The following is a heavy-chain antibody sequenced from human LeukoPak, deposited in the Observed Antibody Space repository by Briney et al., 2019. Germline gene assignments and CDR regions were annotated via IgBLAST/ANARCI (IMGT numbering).Heavy chain of an antibody. J-gene: IGHJ3*02. CDR3: ARGWTSYYGSGSPDAFDI. V-gene: IGHV3-30*02. Sequence: GGSLRLSCAASGFTFSSYSMHWVRQAPGKGLEWVAFIRYDGSNKYYRDSVKGRFTISRDNSKNTLYLQMNSLRAEDTAVYYCARGWTSYYGSGSPDAFDIWGQGTMVTVSS. CDR1: GFTFSSYS. CDR2: IRYDGSNK. D-gene: IGHD3-10*01.